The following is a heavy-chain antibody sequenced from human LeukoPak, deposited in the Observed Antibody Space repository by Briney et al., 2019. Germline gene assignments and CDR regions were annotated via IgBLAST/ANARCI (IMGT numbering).Heavy chain of an antibody. V-gene: IGHV3-15*01. D-gene: IGHD5-18*01. J-gene: IGHJ4*02. Sequence: GGSLRLSCAASGFTFSNAWMTWVRQAPGKGLEWVGRIKSETDGRTTDHAAPVKGRFTISRDDSKNTVFLQMNSLKTEDTAVYYCTTLGYSYSYLVHWGQGTLVTASS. CDR1: GFTFSNAW. CDR3: TTLGYSYSYLVH. CDR2: IKSETDGRTT.